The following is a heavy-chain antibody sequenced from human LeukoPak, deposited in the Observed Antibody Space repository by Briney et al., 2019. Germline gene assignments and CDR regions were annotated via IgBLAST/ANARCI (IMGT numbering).Heavy chain of an antibody. J-gene: IGHJ4*02. Sequence: GGSLRLSCAASGFTFSSYGMHWVRQAPGKGLEKVAAIWYDGSNKYYADSVKGRFTISRDNSKNTLYLQMNSLRAEDTAVYYCARDLSWFGEFDYWGQGTLVTVSS. V-gene: IGHV3-33*01. D-gene: IGHD3-10*01. CDR1: GFTFSSYG. CDR3: ARDLSWFGEFDY. CDR2: IWYDGSNK.